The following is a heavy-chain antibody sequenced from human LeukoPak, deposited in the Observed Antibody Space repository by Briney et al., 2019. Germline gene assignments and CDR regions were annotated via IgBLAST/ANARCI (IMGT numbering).Heavy chain of an antibody. V-gene: IGHV3-30*18. D-gene: IGHD1-1*01. Sequence: GGSLRLSCAASGFTFSSYAMHWVRQAPGKGLEWVAVISYDGSNKYYADSVKGRFTISRDNSKNTLYLQMNSLRAEDTAVYYCAKSVTLEPSFDYWGQGTLVTVSS. CDR2: ISYDGSNK. CDR3: AKSVTLEPSFDY. CDR1: GFTFSSYA. J-gene: IGHJ4*02.